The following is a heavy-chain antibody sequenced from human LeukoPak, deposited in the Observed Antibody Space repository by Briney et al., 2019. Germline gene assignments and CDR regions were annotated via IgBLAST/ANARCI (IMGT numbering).Heavy chain of an antibody. J-gene: IGHJ6*03. CDR2: IIPIFGTA. Sequence: SVKVSCKASGGTFSSYAISWVRQAPGQGLEWMGGIIPIFGTANYAQKFQGRVTITADESTSTAYMELSSLRSEDTAVYYCARDRGNYYDSSGYELYYYYYMDVWGKGTTVTISS. V-gene: IGHV1-69*13. D-gene: IGHD3-22*01. CDR1: GGTFSSYA. CDR3: ARDRGNYYDSSGYELYYYYYMDV.